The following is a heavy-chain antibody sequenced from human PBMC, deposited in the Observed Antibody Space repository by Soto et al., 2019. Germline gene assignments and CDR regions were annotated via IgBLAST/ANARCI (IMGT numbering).Heavy chain of an antibody. CDR3: ARSDDGTSYPLDL. CDR1: GYTFTNYY. CDR2: MNPRSGGS. J-gene: IGHJ5*02. V-gene: IGHV1-2*02. Sequence: ASVKVSCKASGYTFTNYYMHWLRQAPGQGLEWMGWMNPRSGGSKYAQAFQDRVTMTRDASISTAYMEMTSLRHGDTAVYFCARSDDGTSYPLDLWGPGTLVTVSS. D-gene: IGHD1-1*01.